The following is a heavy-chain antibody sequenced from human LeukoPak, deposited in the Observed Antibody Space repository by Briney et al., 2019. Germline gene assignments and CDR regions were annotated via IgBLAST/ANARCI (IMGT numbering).Heavy chain of an antibody. CDR1: GFTFSNYA. CDR3: ARESLDIVLMVYAIDY. CDR2: ISYDGSNK. V-gene: IGHV3-30-3*01. D-gene: IGHD2-8*01. J-gene: IGHJ4*02. Sequence: GRSLRLSCAASGFTFSNYAMHWVRQAPGKGLEWVAVISYDGSNKYYADSVKGRFTISRDNSKNTLYLQMNSLRAEDTAVYYCARESLDIVLMVYAIDYWGQGTLVTVSS.